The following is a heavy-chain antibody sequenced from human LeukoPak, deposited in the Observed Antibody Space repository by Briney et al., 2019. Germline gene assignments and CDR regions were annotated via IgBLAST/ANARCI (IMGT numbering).Heavy chain of an antibody. CDR2: IYTSGSN. J-gene: IGHJ3*02. CDR1: GGSISSGSYY. V-gene: IGHV4-61*02. CDR3: ARHSPLKRTSSFDI. Sequence: SETLSLTCTVSGGSISSGSYYWTWIRQPAGKGLEWIGRIYTSGSNNHNPSLKSRVTMSVDTSKNQFSLKLSSVTAADTAVYYCARHSPLKRTSSFDIWGQGTMVTVSS. D-gene: IGHD1-1*01.